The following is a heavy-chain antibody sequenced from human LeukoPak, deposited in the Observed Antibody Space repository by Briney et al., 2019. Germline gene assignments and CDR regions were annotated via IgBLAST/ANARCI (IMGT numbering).Heavy chain of an antibody. J-gene: IGHJ2*01. CDR3: ARFSGGWDYDILTGYYLEPWYFDL. D-gene: IGHD3-9*01. Sequence: SQTLSLTCTVSGGSISSAYSWSWIRQPAGKGLEWIGRIYTSGSTNYNPSLKSRVTISVDTSKNQFSLKLSSGTAADTAVYYCARFSGGWDYDILTGYYLEPWYFDLWGRGTLVTVSS. V-gene: IGHV4-61*02. CDR2: IYTSGST. CDR1: GGSISSAYS.